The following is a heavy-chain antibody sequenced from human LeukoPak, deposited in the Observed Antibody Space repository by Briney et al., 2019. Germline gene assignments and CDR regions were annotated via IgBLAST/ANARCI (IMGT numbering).Heavy chain of an antibody. J-gene: IGHJ4*02. D-gene: IGHD3-10*01. CDR2: ITSSNNYV. Sequence: GALRLSCVVSGFTFSNYSMNWVRQAPGKGLEWVSSITSSNNYVYYADSVEGRFTISRDNAKNSLFLQMNSLRAEDTAVYYCAKDQFAFRGVSDYWGQGTLVTVSS. V-gene: IGHV3-21*04. CDR3: AKDQFAFRGVSDY. CDR1: GFTFSNYS.